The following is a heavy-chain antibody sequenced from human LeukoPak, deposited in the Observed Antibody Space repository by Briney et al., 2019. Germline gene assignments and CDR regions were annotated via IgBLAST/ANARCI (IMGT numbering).Heavy chain of an antibody. V-gene: IGHV4-4*02. CDR3: ARDPQDYGDYGGGVDY. D-gene: IGHD4-17*01. CDR2: IYHSGST. CDR1: GGSISSSNW. Sequence: SETLSLTCAVSGGSISSSNWWSWVRQPPGKGLEWIGEIYHSGSTNYNPSLKSRVTISVDTSKNQFSLKLSSVTAADTAVYYCARDPQDYGDYGGGVDYWGQGTLVTVSS. J-gene: IGHJ4*02.